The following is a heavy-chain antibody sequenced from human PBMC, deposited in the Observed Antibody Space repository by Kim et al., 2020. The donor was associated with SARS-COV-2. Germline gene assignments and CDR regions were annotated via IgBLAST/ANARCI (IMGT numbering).Heavy chain of an antibody. J-gene: IGHJ3*02. CDR1: GFTFSSYG. Sequence: GGSLRLSCAASGFTFSSYGMHWVRQAPGKGLEWVADIWYDGSNKYYADSVKGRFTISRDNSKNTLYLQMNSLRAEDTAVYYCARGEFSYYDSSGLHDAFDIWGQGTLVTVSS. CDR2: IWYDGSNK. D-gene: IGHD3-22*01. CDR3: ARGEFSYYDSSGLHDAFDI. V-gene: IGHV3-33*01.